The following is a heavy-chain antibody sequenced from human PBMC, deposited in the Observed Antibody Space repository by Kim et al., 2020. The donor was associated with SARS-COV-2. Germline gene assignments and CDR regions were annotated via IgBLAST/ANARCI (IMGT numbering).Heavy chain of an antibody. J-gene: IGHJ4*02. CDR2: VDPADSET. V-gene: IGHV5-10-1*01. D-gene: IGHD2-15*01. CDR3: VRQTGVLASRTYEGHDY. CDR1: GYRFTSNW. Sequence: GESLKISCKGSGYRFTSNWITWVRQVSGKGLEWMGRVDPADSETYYSPSFQGPVTISADKSISTAYLQWSSLKASDTAMYYCVRQTGVLASRTYEGHDYWGQGTLVTVSS.